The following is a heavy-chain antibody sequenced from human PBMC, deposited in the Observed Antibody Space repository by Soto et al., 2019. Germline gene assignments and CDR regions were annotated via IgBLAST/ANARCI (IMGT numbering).Heavy chain of an antibody. J-gene: IGHJ4*02. D-gene: IGHD1-1*01. CDR2: IVVGSGNT. V-gene: IGHV1-58*01. CDR1: GFTFPSSA. Sequence: GASVKVSSKASGFTFPSSAVHWVRQARGQRLEWIGWIVVGSGNTNSAQKFQERVTFTRDMSTSTVYMELTSLKLEDTAVYYCAADDMTTFIWGQGTLVTVSS. CDR3: AADDMTTFI.